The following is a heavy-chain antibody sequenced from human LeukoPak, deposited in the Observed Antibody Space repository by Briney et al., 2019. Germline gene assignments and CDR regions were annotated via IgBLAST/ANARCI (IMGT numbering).Heavy chain of an antibody. CDR1: GGSVSSGSYY. V-gene: IGHV4-61*01. CDR3: ARDVMVRGVTVRYYYGMDV. Sequence: SETLSLTCTVSGGSVSSGSYYWSWIRQPPGKGLEWIGYIYYSGSTNYNPSLKSRVTISVDTSKNQFSLKLSSVTAADTAVYYCARDVMVRGVTVRYYYGMDVWGQGTTVTVSS. J-gene: IGHJ6*02. D-gene: IGHD3-10*01. CDR2: IYYSGST.